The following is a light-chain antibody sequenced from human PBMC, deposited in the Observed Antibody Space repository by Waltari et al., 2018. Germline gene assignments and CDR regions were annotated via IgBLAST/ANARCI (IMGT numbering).Light chain of an antibody. Sequence: EIVMTQSPVTLSVSPGEGATLSCRASQSVSINLAWYQQKPGQAPRLLIYSASTRATGVPARFSGSGSGTEFTLTISSLQSEDFAVYYCHQYNKWPFTFGPGTKVDIK. J-gene: IGKJ3*01. CDR1: QSVSIN. CDR3: HQYNKWPFT. CDR2: SAS. V-gene: IGKV3-15*01.